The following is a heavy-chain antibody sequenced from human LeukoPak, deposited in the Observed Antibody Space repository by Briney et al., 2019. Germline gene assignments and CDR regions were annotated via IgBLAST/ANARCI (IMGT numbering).Heavy chain of an antibody. D-gene: IGHD1-26*01. CDR1: GGSMSSNNW. Sequence: SGTLSLTCAVSGGSMSSNNWWSWVRQPPEQGLEWIGEIWHSGITNYNPSLKSRVTISVDKSKTHSSLNLRSGTAVYTAVYCFASIYSGSASDNAFDIWGEGKMVTVSS. J-gene: IGHJ3*02. CDR2: IWHSGIT. CDR3: ASIYSGSASDNAFDI. V-gene: IGHV4-4*01.